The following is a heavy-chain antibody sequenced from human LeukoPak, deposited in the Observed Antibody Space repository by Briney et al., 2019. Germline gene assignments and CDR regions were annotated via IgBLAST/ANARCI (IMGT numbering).Heavy chain of an antibody. V-gene: IGHV3-9*01. D-gene: IGHD1-26*01. CDR2: ISWNSGSI. Sequence: PGRSLRLSCAASGFTFDDYAMHWVRQAPGKGLEWVSGISWNSGSIGYADSVKGRFTISRDNAKNSLYLQMNSLRAEDTAVYYCARDGDLSSGDDSGSYCTWCYFDYWGQGTLVTVSS. J-gene: IGHJ4*02. CDR1: GFTFDDYA. CDR3: ARDGDLSSGDDSGSYCTWCYFDY.